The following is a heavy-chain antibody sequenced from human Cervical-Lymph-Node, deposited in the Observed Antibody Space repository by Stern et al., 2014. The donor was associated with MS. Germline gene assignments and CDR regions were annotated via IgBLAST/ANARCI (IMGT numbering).Heavy chain of an antibody. CDR2: SSSSGTTI. J-gene: IGHJ4*02. CDR3: ARALPTGFRYELDY. CDR1: GFTFSDYY. Sequence: VQLEESGGDLVKPGGSLRLSCAASGFTFSDYYMSWVRQAPGKGLEWIAYSSSSGTTIYYADSVRGRFTISRDNAKNSLYLHMNSLRAEDTAVYYCARALPTGFRYELDYWGQGALVAVSS. V-gene: IGHV3-11*01. D-gene: IGHD3-10*01.